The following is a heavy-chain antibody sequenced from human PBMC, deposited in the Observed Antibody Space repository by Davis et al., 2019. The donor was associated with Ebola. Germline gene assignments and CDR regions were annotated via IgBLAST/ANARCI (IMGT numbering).Heavy chain of an antibody. CDR2: ISGSGFTT. J-gene: IGHJ4*02. CDR3: ARDRYDSSGYRPLGTIPLDY. V-gene: IGHV3-23*01. Sequence: GESLKISCVTSGFTFKSHAISWVRQAPGKGPEWVSGISGSGFTTYYRDSVKGRFTISRETFKSTVFLQMKSLRVDDTAIYYCARDRYDSSGYRPLGTIPLDYWGQGTLVTVSS. CDR1: GFTFKSHA. D-gene: IGHD3-22*01.